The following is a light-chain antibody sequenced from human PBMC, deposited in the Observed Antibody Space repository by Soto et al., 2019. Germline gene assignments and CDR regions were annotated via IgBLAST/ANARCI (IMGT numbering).Light chain of an antibody. CDR2: SAS. V-gene: IGKV3-15*01. Sequence: EIVMTQSPATLSVSPGERATLSCRASQGVSSNLAWYQQKPGQAPRLLIYSASTRATGIPAMFSGSGSGTEFTLTMRSLQSEVFAFYYCQQCHTWPATFGPGTKVEIK. J-gene: IGKJ1*01. CDR1: QGVSSN. CDR3: QQCHTWPAT.